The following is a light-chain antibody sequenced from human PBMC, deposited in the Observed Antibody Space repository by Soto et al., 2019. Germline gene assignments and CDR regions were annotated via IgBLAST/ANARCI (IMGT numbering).Light chain of an antibody. CDR2: GAS. J-gene: IGKJ4*01. V-gene: IGKV3-20*01. Sequence: EIVLTQSPGTLSLSPGERATLSRRASQSVSSSYLAWYQQKPGQAPRLLIYGASSRATGIPDRFSGSGSGTDFTLTISRLEPEDFAVYYCQQYGSTFGGGTKVDIK. CDR3: QQYGST. CDR1: QSVSSSY.